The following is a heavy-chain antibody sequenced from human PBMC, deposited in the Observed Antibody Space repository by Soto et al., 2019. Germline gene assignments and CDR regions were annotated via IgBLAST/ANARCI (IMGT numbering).Heavy chain of an antibody. Sequence: GGSLRLSCAASGFTFRSFTMNWVRQAPGKGLEWVSTISINSAYIYYTDALRGRFTISRDNAKNSLHLQMNSLRAEDTAVYYCTRDASRDSSARGWFDPWGPGTLVTVSS. V-gene: IGHV3-21*01. CDR3: TRDASRDSSARGWFDP. CDR2: ISINSAYI. D-gene: IGHD6-13*01. J-gene: IGHJ5*02. CDR1: GFTFRSFT.